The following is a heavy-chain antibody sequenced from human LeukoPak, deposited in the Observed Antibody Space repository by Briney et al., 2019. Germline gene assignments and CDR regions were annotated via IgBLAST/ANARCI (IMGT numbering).Heavy chain of an antibody. D-gene: IGHD3-9*01. CDR2: IYYSGST. V-gene: IGHV4-59*01. J-gene: IGHJ4*02. Sequence: PSETLSLTCTVSGGSISSYYWSWIRQPPGKGLEWIGYIYYSGSTNYNPSLKSRVTISVDTSKNQFSLKLSSVTAADTAVYYCAGGGYDILTGYAFDYWGQGTLVTVSS. CDR1: GGSISSYY. CDR3: AGGGYDILTGYAFDY.